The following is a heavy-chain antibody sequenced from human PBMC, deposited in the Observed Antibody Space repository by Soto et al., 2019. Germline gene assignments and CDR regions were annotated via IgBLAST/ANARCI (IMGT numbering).Heavy chain of an antibody. D-gene: IGHD3-3*01. J-gene: IGHJ6*02. CDR1: GGSISSGGYY. CDR2: IYYSGST. V-gene: IGHV4-31*03. CDR3: ARDVYDFWSSSIYYYGMDV. Sequence: QVQLQESGPGLVKPSQTLSLTCTVSGGSISSGGYYWSWIRQHPGKGLEWIGYIYYSGSTYYNPSLKIRVTISVDTSKNQFSLKLSSVTAADTAVYYCARDVYDFWSSSIYYYGMDVWGQGTTVTVSS.